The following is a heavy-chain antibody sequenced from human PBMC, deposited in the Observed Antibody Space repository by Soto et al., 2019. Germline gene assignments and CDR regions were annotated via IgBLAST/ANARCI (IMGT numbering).Heavy chain of an antibody. D-gene: IGHD4-17*01. Sequence: ASVKVSCKASGYTFTSYYMHWVRQAPGQGLEWMGIINPSGGSTSYAQKFQGRVTMTRDTSTSTVYMELSSLRSEDTAVYYCARDLSSNYGGNPGGYFQHWGQGTLVTVS. CDR2: INPSGGST. CDR1: GYTFTSYY. J-gene: IGHJ1*01. CDR3: ARDLSSNYGGNPGGYFQH. V-gene: IGHV1-46*01.